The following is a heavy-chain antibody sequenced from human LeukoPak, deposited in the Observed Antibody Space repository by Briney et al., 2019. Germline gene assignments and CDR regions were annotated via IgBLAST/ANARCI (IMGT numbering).Heavy chain of an antibody. Sequence: SETLSLTCAVYGGSFSGYYWSWIRQPPGKGLEWIGEINHSGSTNYNPSLKSRVTISVDTSKNQFSLKLSSVTAADTAVYYCATLAGGYSSSSTGNTRTGRKHKTRLSSDYWGQGTLVTVSS. J-gene: IGHJ4*02. CDR2: INHSGST. CDR3: ATLAGGYSSSSTGNTRTGRKHKTRLSSDY. D-gene: IGHD6-6*01. V-gene: IGHV4-34*01. CDR1: GGSFSGYY.